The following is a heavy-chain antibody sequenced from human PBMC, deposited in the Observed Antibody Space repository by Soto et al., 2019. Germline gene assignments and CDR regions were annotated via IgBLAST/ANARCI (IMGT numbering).Heavy chain of an antibody. CDR2: IYYSGST. D-gene: IGHD2-2*01. CDR3: ASDVVVPAAMLGYNWFDP. CDR1: GGSISSSSYY. J-gene: IGHJ5*02. Sequence: QLQLQESGPGLVKPSETLSLTCTVSGGSISSSSYYWGWIRQPPGKGLEWIGSIYYSGSTYYNPSRKSRVTISVDTSKNQFSLKLSSVTAADTAVYYCASDVVVPAAMLGYNWFDPWGQGTLVTVSS. V-gene: IGHV4-39*01.